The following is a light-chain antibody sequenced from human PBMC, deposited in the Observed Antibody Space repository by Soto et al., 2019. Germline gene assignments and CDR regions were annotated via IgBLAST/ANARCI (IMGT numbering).Light chain of an antibody. CDR1: SGHSSYI. CDR2: LEGSGSF. Sequence: QPVLIQSSSASASLGSSVKLTCTLSSGHSSYIIAWHQQQPGKAPRYLMNLEGSGSFNKGSGVPDRFSGSSSGADRYLTISNLQFEDEADYYCETWDINTHVVFGGGTKLTVL. CDR3: ETWDINTHVV. J-gene: IGLJ2*01. V-gene: IGLV4-60*02.